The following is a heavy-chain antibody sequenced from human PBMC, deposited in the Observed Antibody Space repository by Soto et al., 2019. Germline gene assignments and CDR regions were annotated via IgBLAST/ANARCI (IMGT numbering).Heavy chain of an antibody. Sequence: EVQLLESGGGLVQPGGSLRLSCAASGFTFSSYAMSWVRQAPGKGLEWVSAISGSGGSTYYVDSVKGRLTISRDNSKNTLYLQMNSLRAEDTAVYYCAKGCGGAWITPTLEYWGQGTLVTVSS. CDR1: GFTFSSYA. J-gene: IGHJ4*02. V-gene: IGHV3-23*01. CDR2: ISGSGGST. D-gene: IGHD2-21*02. CDR3: AKGCGGAWITPTLEY.